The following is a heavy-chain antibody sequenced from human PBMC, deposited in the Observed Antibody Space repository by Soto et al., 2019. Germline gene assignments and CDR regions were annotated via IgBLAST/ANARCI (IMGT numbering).Heavy chain of an antibody. J-gene: IGHJ5*02. CDR3: ARPRLGYCSSTSCYGVGRFDP. Sequence: SETLSLTCAVYGGSISSSSYYWGWIRQPPGKGLEWIGSIYYSGSTYYNPSLKSRVTISVDTSKNQFSLKLSSVTAADTAVYYCARPRLGYCSSTSCYGVGRFDPWGQGTLVTVSS. CDR1: GGSISSSSYY. V-gene: IGHV4-39*01. CDR2: IYYSGST. D-gene: IGHD2-2*01.